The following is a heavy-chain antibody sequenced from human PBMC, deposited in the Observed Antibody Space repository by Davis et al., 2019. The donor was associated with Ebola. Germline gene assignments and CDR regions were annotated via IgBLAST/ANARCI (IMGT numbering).Heavy chain of an antibody. CDR3: ATDRFIGFQY. CDR2: LSSSGDGT. CDR1: GFTFRTHA. J-gene: IGHJ4*02. Sequence: GESLKISCAASGFTFRTHAMSWVRQAPGKGLEWVASLSSSGDGTSYADSVKGRFTISRDNTKNTLYLQMDSLRAEDTAVYYCATDRFIGFQYWGQGALVIVSS. V-gene: IGHV3-23*01. D-gene: IGHD3-16*02.